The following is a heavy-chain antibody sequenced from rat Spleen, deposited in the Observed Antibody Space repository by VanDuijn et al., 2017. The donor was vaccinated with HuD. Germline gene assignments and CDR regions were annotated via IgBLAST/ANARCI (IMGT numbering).Heavy chain of an antibody. CDR1: GFTFSDYA. D-gene: IGHD1-9*01. Sequence: EVQLVESGGGLVQPGNSLKLSCAASGFTFSDYAMAWVRQSPKKGLEWVATISYDGSSTYYGDSVKGRFTISRDNAKSTLYLQMDSLRSEDTAIYYCARPTTGIPFNYWGQGVMVTVSS. CDR3: ARPTTGIPFNY. CDR2: ISYDGSST. J-gene: IGHJ2*01. V-gene: IGHV5-17*01.